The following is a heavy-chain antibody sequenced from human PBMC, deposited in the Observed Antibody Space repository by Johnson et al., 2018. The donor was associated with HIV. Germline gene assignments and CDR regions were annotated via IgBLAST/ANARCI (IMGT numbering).Heavy chain of an antibody. D-gene: IGHD6-13*01. CDR1: GFTFSSYW. CDR3: TKCIWGSSLIDAFDI. J-gene: IGHJ3*02. V-gene: IGHV3-33*06. Sequence: VQLVESGGGLIQPGGSLRLSCAASGFTFSSYWMSWVRQAPGKGLQWVAGMWYDGSKKDYADSVKGRFTISRDNSKNTLYLQMNSLSAEDTAVYYCTKCIWGSSLIDAFDIWGQGTKVTVSS. CDR2: MWYDGSKK.